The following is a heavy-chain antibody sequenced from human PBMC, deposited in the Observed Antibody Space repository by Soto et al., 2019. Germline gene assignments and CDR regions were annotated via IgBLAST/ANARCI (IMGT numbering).Heavy chain of an antibody. V-gene: IGHV3-30*03. CDR1: GFAFSSYG. CDR2: ISYDGSLQ. J-gene: IGHJ5*02. CDR3: LSVRRCGHASVPSS. Sequence: QAQLVESGGGVVQPGRSLRLSCAASGFAFSSYGMHWVRQAPGTGLEWVAVISYDGSLQHYADSVKGRFTISRDNSKNMVLLQGSSLRAEDTAVYYGLSVRRCGHASVPSSWGQGTLVSVSS. D-gene: IGHD3-10*01.